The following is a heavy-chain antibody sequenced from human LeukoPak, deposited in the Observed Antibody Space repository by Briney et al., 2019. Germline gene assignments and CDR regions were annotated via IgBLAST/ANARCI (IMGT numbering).Heavy chain of an antibody. J-gene: IGHJ4*02. CDR3: ARLWYGSGSYYPY. CDR2: IAPGDSYT. Sequence: PGESLKISCKRSGYPFTSHWITWVRQMPGKGLEWMGRIAPGDSYTNYSPSFQGHVTISADKSISTAYLQWSSLRASDTAMYYCARLWYGSGSYYPYWGQGTLVTVSS. CDR1: GYPFTSHW. V-gene: IGHV5-10-1*01. D-gene: IGHD3-10*01.